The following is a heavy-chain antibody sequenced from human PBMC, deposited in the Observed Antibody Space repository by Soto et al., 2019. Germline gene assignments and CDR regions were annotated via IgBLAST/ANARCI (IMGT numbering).Heavy chain of an antibody. D-gene: IGHD6-6*01. J-gene: IGHJ6*03. CDR3: ARRARADYYYMDV. CDR1: GFTFSRDA. V-gene: IGHV3-64*01. Sequence: EVQLVESGGGLAQPGGSLRLSCAASGFTFSRDAMDWVRQAPGKGLEYVSGISSNGIGTYYANSVKGRFTISRDNSKNTVYLQMDSLRPEDMAVYYCARRARADYYYMDVWGKGTTVTVS. CDR2: ISSNGIGT.